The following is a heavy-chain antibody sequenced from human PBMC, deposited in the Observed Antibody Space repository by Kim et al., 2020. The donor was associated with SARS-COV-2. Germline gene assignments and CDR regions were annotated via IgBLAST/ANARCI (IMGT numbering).Heavy chain of an antibody. CDR2: IYYSGST. Sequence: SETLSLTCTVSGGSISSSSYYWGWIRQPPGKGLEWIGSIYYSGSTYYNPSLKSRVTISVDTSKNQFSLKLSSVTAADTAVYYCARAGQLLRWFDPWGQGTLVTVSS. CDR1: GGSISSSSYY. V-gene: IGHV4-39*07. CDR3: ARAGQLLRWFDP. D-gene: IGHD6-6*01. J-gene: IGHJ5*02.